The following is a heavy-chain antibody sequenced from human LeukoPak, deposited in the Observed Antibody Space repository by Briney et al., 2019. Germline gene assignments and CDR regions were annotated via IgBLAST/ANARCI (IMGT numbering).Heavy chain of an antibody. D-gene: IGHD2-15*01. J-gene: IGHJ6*02. CDR1: GGSINSHY. CDR2: IYYTGSA. V-gene: IGHV4-59*11. Sequence: SETLSLTCTVSGGSINSHYGNWVRQPQGKGLEWIGYIYYTGSATYNPSLSSRVTVSVDTSNNQFSLKLTSVTAADTAVYYCASGVVIAASRNLNYYYGMDVWGQGTTVTVSS. CDR3: ASGVVIAASRNLNYYYGMDV.